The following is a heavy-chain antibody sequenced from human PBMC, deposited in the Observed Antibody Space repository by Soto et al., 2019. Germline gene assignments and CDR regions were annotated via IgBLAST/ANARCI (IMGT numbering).Heavy chain of an antibody. CDR2: IDWDDDK. D-gene: IGHD3-22*01. Sequence: ASGPTLVNPTQTLTLTCTFSGFSLSTSGMCVSCIRQPPGKALEWLALIDWDDDKYYSTSLKTRLTISKDTSKNQVVLTMTNMDPVDTATYYCARVNYDSSGYYYEFLDYWGQGTLVTVSS. CDR3: ARVNYDSSGYYYEFLDY. J-gene: IGHJ4*02. CDR1: GFSLSTSGMC. V-gene: IGHV2-70*01.